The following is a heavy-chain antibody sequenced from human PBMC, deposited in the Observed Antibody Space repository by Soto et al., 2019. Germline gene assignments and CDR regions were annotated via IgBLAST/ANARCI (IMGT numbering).Heavy chain of an antibody. D-gene: IGHD4-17*01. Sequence: QLQLQESGSGLVKPSQTLSLTCAVSGGSISSGGYSCNWIRQPPGKGLEWIGYIYHSGSTYYNPSPTSRVTISVDRAKTAFSLKLSSVTAVDTAVYYCARGVTRVTTFDYWGQGTLVTVCS. CDR1: GGSISSGGYS. V-gene: IGHV4-30-2*01. CDR2: IYHSGST. CDR3: ARGVTRVTTFDY. J-gene: IGHJ4*02.